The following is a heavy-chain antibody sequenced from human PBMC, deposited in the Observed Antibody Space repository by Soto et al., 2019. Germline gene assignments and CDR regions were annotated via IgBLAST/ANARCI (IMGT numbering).Heavy chain of an antibody. CDR2: ISSSSSYI. CDR3: ARGGSDYYDSSGWFDY. D-gene: IGHD3-22*01. V-gene: IGHV3-21*01. CDR1: GFTFSSYS. J-gene: IGHJ4*02. Sequence: GGSLRLSCAASGFTFSSYSMNWVRQAPGKGLEWVSSISSSSSYIYYADSVKGRFTISRDNAKNSLYLQMNSLRAEDTAVYYCARGGSDYYDSSGWFDYWGQGTLVTVSS.